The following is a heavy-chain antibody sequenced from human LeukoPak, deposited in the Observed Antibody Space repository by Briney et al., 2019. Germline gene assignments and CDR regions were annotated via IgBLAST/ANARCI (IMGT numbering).Heavy chain of an antibody. D-gene: IGHD6-13*01. CDR2: ITVSGVST. J-gene: IGHJ4*02. Sequence: GGSLRLSCAASGFTFGNYVMSWVRQAPGKGLEWVSAITVSGVSTYYADSVKGRFTISRDNSKNTLYLQMDSLRAEDTAVYYCAREDSSSWPGYWGQGTLVTVSS. CDR1: GFTFGNYV. V-gene: IGHV3-23*01. CDR3: AREDSSSWPGY.